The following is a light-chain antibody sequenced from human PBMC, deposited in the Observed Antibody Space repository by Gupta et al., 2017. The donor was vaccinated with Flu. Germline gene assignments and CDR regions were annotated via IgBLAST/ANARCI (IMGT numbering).Light chain of an antibody. V-gene: IGKV1-5*03. CDR3: QQYNTYSRT. CDR2: KAS. J-gene: IGKJ1*01. Sequence: GDRVTITCRASQSMSSWLAWYQQKPGKAPKLLIYKASTLESGGPSRFSGSGSGTEFTLTISSLQPDDFATYYCQQYNTYSRTFGQGTKVEIK. CDR1: QSMSSW.